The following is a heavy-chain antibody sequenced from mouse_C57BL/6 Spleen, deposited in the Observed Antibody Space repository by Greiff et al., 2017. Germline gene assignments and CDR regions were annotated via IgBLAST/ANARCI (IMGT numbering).Heavy chain of an antibody. CDR1: GYTFTSYW. J-gene: IGHJ2*01. CDR3: ARRGYSYDVENMDY. CDR2: IYPGSGST. D-gene: IGHD2-12*01. V-gene: IGHV1-55*01. Sequence: QVQLQQPGAELVKPGASVKMSCKASGYTFTSYWITWVKQRPGQGLEWIGDIYPGSGSTNYNEKFKSKATLTVDTSSSTAYMQLSSLTSEDSAVYYCARRGYSYDVENMDYWGQGTTLTVSS.